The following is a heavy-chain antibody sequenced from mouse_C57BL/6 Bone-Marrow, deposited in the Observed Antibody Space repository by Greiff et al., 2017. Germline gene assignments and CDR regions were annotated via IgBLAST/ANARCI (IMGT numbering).Heavy chain of an antibody. V-gene: IGHV2-2*01. CDR2: LWSGGST. Sequence: VQLQQSGPGLVQPSQSLSITCTVSGFSLTSYGVHWVRQSPGKGLEWLGVLWSGGSTDYNAAFISRLSISKDNSKSQVFFKMNSLQADDTAIYYCARKGDYDYAMDYWGQGTSVTVSS. CDR1: GFSLTSYG. D-gene: IGHD2-4*01. CDR3: ARKGDYDYAMDY. J-gene: IGHJ4*01.